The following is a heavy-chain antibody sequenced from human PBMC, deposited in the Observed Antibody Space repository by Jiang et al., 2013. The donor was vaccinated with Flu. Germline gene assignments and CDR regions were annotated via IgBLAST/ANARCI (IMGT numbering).Heavy chain of an antibody. CDR3: AKDMARGSGSLGHFGMDV. CDR2: IRYDGSNK. CDR1: GFTFSSYG. Sequence: VESGGGVVQPGGSLRLSCAASGFTFSSYGMHWARQAPGKGLEWVAFIRYDGSNKYYADSVKGRFTISRDNSKNKLYLQRNSLRAEDTAVYYCAKDMARGSGSLGHFGMDVWGQGTTVTVSS. V-gene: IGHV3-30*02. D-gene: IGHD3-10*01. J-gene: IGHJ6*02.